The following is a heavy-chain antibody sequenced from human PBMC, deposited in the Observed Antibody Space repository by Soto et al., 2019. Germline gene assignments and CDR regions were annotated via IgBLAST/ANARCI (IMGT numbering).Heavy chain of an antibody. Sequence: GGSLRLSCAASGFTFSSYAMSWVRQAPGKGLEWVSAISGSGGSTYYADSVKGRFTISRDNSKNTLYLQMNSLRAEDTAVYYCAKDPFTGYSSGAVAFDIWGQGTMVTVSS. J-gene: IGHJ3*02. CDR3: AKDPFTGYSSGAVAFDI. V-gene: IGHV3-23*01. D-gene: IGHD6-19*01. CDR2: ISGSGGST. CDR1: GFTFSSYA.